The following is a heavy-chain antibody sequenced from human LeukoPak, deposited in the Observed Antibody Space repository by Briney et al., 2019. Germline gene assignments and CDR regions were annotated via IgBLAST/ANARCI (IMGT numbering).Heavy chain of an antibody. CDR3: ARDKILDY. CDR2: IYDDDRT. J-gene: IGHJ4*02. CDR1: GFSVSGTL. V-gene: IGHV3-66*02. Sequence: GGSLRLTCTASGFSVSGTLMDWVRQAPGKGLEWVSVIYDDDRTVYTDSVKGRFTISRDSSKNTLYLQMNSLRAEDTAVYYCARDKILDYWGQGTLVTVSS.